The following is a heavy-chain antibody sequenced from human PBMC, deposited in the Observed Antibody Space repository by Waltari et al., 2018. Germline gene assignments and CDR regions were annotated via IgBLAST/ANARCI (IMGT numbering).Heavy chain of an antibody. J-gene: IGHJ4*02. D-gene: IGHD5-18*01. CDR2: IIPILGTA. Sequence: QVQLVQSGAGGKKPVSSRKCSCQSSGGTLRRYATSWVRQAPGHGLEWMGGIIPILGTANYAQKFQGRVTITADESTSTAYMELSSLRSEDTAVYYCAREGGATAAIDYWGQGTLVTVSS. CDR3: AREGGATAAIDY. CDR1: GGTLRRYA. V-gene: IGHV1-69*01.